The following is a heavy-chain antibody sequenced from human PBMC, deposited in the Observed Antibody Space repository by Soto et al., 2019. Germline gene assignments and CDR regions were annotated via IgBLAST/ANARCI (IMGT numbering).Heavy chain of an antibody. CDR1: GYTFTSYD. CDR2: MNPNSGNT. Sequence: GASVKVSCKASGYTFTSYDINWVRQATGQGLEWMGWMNPNSGNTGYAQKFQGRVTMTRNTSISTAYMELSSLRSEDTAVYYCARGRSHDFWHYYYYMDVWGQGTTVTVSS. D-gene: IGHD3-3*01. CDR3: ARGRSHDFWHYYYYMDV. J-gene: IGHJ6*03. V-gene: IGHV1-8*01.